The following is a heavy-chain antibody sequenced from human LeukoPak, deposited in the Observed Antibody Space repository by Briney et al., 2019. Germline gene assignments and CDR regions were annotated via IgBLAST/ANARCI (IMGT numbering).Heavy chain of an antibody. D-gene: IGHD3-22*01. CDR1: GFTFSSYS. V-gene: IGHV3-21*01. Sequence: TGGSLRLSCAASGFTFSSYSTNWVRQAPGKGLEWVSSISSSSSYIYYADSVKGRFTISRDNAKNSLYLQMNSLRAEDTAVYYCARGYYYDSSGYTYWGQGTLVTVSS. J-gene: IGHJ4*02. CDR3: ARGYYYDSSGYTY. CDR2: ISSSSSYI.